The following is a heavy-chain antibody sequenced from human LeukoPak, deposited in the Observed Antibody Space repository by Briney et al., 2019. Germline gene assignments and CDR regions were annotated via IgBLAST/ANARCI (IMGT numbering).Heavy chain of an antibody. CDR2: INPNSGGT. CDR3: ARRDNYCGGGSCYEIYFDY. J-gene: IGHJ4*02. V-gene: IGHV1-2*02. D-gene: IGHD2-15*01. CDR1: GYTFTGYY. Sequence: GASVKVSCKASGYTFTGYYMHWVRQAPGQGLEWMGWINPNSGGTNYAQKFQGRVTMTRDTSISTAYMELSRLRSDDTAVYYCARRDNYCGGGSCYEIYFDYWGQGTLVTVSS.